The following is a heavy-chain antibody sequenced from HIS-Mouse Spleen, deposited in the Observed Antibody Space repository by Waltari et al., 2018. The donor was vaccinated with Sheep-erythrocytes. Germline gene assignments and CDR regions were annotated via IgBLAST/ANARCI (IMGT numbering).Heavy chain of an antibody. Sequence: GFSFDDYAMHWVRQAPGKGLEWVSGISWNSGSIGYADSVKGRFTISRDNAKNSLYLQMNSRRAEDTALYYCANDISRNIVVVPAAVGDYWGQGTLVTVSS. CDR2: ISWNSGSI. J-gene: IGHJ4*02. D-gene: IGHD2-2*01. CDR1: GFSFDDYA. V-gene: IGHV3-9*01. CDR3: ANDISRNIVVVPAAVGDY.